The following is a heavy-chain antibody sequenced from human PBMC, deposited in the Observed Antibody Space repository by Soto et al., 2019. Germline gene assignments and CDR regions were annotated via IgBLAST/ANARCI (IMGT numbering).Heavy chain of an antibody. CDR1: GFTFSSYY. J-gene: IGHJ4*02. CDR3: AKWGGAGSDS. CDR2: VNEDGGEK. V-gene: IGHV3-7*01. Sequence: QPGGSLRLSCAASGFTFSSYYMSWVRQAQGKGLEWVANVNEDGGEKYYVDSVKGRFTVSRDNAKNSLYLQMNSLRAEDTAVYYCAKWGGAGSDSWGQGTPVTVSS. D-gene: IGHD1-26*01.